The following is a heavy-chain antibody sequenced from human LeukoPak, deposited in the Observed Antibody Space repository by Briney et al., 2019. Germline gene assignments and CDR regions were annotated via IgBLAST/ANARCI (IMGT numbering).Heavy chain of an antibody. CDR1: GFTFSSYG. Sequence: PGGSLRLSCAASGFTFSSYGMHWVRQAPGKGLEWVAVIWYDGSNKYYADSVKGRFTIARDNSKNTLSLQMNSLRAEDTAVYYCASDGSLYCSGGSCYVPGYDIDVWGQGTTVTVSS. CDR3: ASDGSLYCSGGSCYVPGYDIDV. V-gene: IGHV3-33*01. J-gene: IGHJ6*02. CDR2: IWYDGSNK. D-gene: IGHD2-15*01.